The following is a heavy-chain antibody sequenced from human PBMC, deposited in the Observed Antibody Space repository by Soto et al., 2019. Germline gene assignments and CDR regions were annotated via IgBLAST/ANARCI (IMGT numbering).Heavy chain of an antibody. J-gene: IGHJ4*02. CDR1: GFSLSTSGVG. CDR3: ARAVGVITTVDY. Sequence: QITLKESGPTLVKPTQTLTLTCTFSGFSLSTSGVGVGWIRQPPGKALEWLALIYWDDDKRYSPSLKSRLTITKDTSKNQVVLTMTNMDPVDTATYYCARAVGVITTVDYWGQGTLVTGSS. V-gene: IGHV2-5*02. CDR2: IYWDDDK. D-gene: IGHD3-22*01.